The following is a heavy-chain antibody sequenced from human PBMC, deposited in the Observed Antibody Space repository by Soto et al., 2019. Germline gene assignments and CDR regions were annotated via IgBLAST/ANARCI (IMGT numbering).Heavy chain of an antibody. CDR3: VRTPTSPRRFDS. CDR1: GGSVSSGRYY. D-gene: IGHD2-15*01. Sequence: SETLSLTCTVSGGSVSSGRYYWSWIRQPPGKGLEWIGYIYYSGLTNYSPSLKSRVAISIDTSKNQFSLILSSVTAADTAVYYCVRTPTSPRRFDSWGQGTLVTVSS. CDR2: IYYSGLT. J-gene: IGHJ5*01. V-gene: IGHV4-61*01.